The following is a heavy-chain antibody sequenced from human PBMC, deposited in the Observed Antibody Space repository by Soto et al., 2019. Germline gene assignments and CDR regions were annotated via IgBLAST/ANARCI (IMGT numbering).Heavy chain of an antibody. CDR3: VRTPTSPRRFDS. CDR1: GGSVSSGRYY. D-gene: IGHD2-15*01. Sequence: SETLSLTCTVSGGSVSSGRYYWSWIRQPPGKGLEWIGYIYYSGLTNYSPSLKSRVAISIDTSKNQFSLILSSVTAADTAVYYCVRTPTSPRRFDSWGQGTLVTVSS. CDR2: IYYSGLT. J-gene: IGHJ5*01. V-gene: IGHV4-61*01.